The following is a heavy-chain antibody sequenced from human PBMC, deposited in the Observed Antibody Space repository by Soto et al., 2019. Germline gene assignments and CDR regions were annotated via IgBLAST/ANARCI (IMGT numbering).Heavy chain of an antibody. CDR3: AKETYSGPLDY. D-gene: IGHD2-15*01. Sequence: QVQLVESGGGVVQPGRSLRLSCAASGFTFSSYGMHWVRQAPGKGLEWVAVISYDGSYKYYADSVKGRFTISRDISKNPLYLQMNSLRAEDTAVYYCAKETYSGPLDYWGQGTLVTVSS. V-gene: IGHV3-30*18. CDR1: GFTFSSYG. CDR2: ISYDGSYK. J-gene: IGHJ4*02.